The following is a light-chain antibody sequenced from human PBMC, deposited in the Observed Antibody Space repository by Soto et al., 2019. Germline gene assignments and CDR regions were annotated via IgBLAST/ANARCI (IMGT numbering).Light chain of an antibody. CDR3: QQFDNVPLT. Sequence: IRMTQSPSSLSASTGDMVTITCRASQGISSYLAWYQQKKGKAPKLLIYDASKLETGVPSRLSGSGYGTDFTITITSMKPEDIATYYCQQFDNVPLTFGGGTQVDIK. V-gene: IGKV1-33*01. CDR2: DAS. CDR1: QGISSY. J-gene: IGKJ4*01.